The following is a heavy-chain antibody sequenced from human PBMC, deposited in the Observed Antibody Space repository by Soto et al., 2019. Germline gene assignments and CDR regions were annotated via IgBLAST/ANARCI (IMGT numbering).Heavy chain of an antibody. D-gene: IGHD3-3*01. CDR3: ARVIWSGHLTSDL. V-gene: IGHV3-48*02. Sequence: EVQVVESGGGLVQPGGSLRLSCAASGFTFSSNSMNWVRQAPGKGLEWISYISSSSSTIYADSAKGRFTISRDNAKNSLYLHMNSLRDEDTAVYYCARVIWSGHLTSDLWGQGTLVTVSS. CDR1: GFTFSSNS. CDR2: ISSSSSTI. J-gene: IGHJ5*02.